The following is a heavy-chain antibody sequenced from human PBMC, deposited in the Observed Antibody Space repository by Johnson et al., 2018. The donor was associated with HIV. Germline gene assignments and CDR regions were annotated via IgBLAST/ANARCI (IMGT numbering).Heavy chain of an antibody. V-gene: IGHV3-9*01. CDR1: GFTFSDYY. Sequence: VQLVESGGGLVKPGGSLRLSCAASGFTFSDYYMSWIRQAPGKGLEWVSGISWNSANIGHADSVKGRFTISRDNAKSSLYLQINSLRPEDTALYYCAKDDRISSWGQGTMVTVSS. J-gene: IGHJ3*01. CDR2: ISWNSANI. D-gene: IGHD1-14*01. CDR3: AKDDRISS.